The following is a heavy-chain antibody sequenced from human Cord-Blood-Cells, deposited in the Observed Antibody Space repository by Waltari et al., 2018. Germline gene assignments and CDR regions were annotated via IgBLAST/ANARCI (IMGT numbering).Heavy chain of an antibody. CDR1: GGTFSSYA. Sequence: QVQLVQSGAEVKKPGSSVKVSCKASGGTFSSYAISWVRQAPGQGLEWMGGINPNFGTENYARKFQGRVTITADESTSTAYMELSSLRSEDTAVYYCVGYCTNGVCPFDYWGQGTLVTVSS. V-gene: IGHV1-69*12. J-gene: IGHJ4*02. CDR3: VGYCTNGVCPFDY. CDR2: INPNFGTE. D-gene: IGHD2-8*01.